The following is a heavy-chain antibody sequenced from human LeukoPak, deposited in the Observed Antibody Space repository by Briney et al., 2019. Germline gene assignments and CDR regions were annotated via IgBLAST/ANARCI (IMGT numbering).Heavy chain of an antibody. V-gene: IGHV5-51*01. CDR1: GYSFTSYW. D-gene: IGHD3-10*01. Sequence: GESLKISCKGSGYSFTSYWIGWVRQMPGKGLEWMGIICPGDSDTRYSPSFQGQVTFSVDKSISTAYLQWSSLKASDTAIYFCARHETYESGSYPFDYWGQGTLVTVSS. CDR3: ARHETYESGSYPFDY. J-gene: IGHJ4*02. CDR2: ICPGDSDT.